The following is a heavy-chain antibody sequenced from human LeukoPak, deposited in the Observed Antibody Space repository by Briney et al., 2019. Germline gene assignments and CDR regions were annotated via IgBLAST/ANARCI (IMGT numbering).Heavy chain of an antibody. CDR2: ISYDGSNK. J-gene: IGHJ6*02. CDR3: ARVGGNYYYGMDV. V-gene: IGHV3-30*03. CDR1: GFTFSSYG. D-gene: IGHD3-16*01. Sequence: PGGSLRLSCAASGFTFSSYGMLWVRQAPGKGLEWVAVISYDGSNKYYADSVKGRFTISRDNSKNTLYLQMNSLRAEDTAVYYCARVGGNYYYGMDVWGQGTTVTVSS.